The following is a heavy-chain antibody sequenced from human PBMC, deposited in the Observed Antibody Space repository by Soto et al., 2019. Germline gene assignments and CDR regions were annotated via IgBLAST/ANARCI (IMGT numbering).Heavy chain of an antibody. CDR3: ARDVRDTGYSYWFDP. J-gene: IGHJ5*02. V-gene: IGHV4-31*03. CDR2: IKYSGTT. D-gene: IGHD3-9*01. Sequence: QVQLQESGPGLVKASQTLSLTCTVSGASVGSGGYYWSWIRQVPGKGLEWIGYIKYSGTTHYSPSLKSRVNISFDKSKNQVFLNLRFVIGADTAVYFCARDVRDTGYSYWFDPWGQGILVTVST. CDR1: GASVGSGGYY.